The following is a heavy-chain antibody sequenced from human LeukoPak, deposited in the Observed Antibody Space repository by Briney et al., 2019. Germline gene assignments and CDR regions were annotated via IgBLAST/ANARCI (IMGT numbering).Heavy chain of an antibody. D-gene: IGHD3-10*02. Sequence: ASVKVSCKASGYTFTSYVISGVRQAPGQGREGMGWSSAYNCNTNYAQKLQGRVTMTTDTSTSTAYMELRSLRSDDTAVYYCARIFTVSAPYYYYYMDVWGKGTTVTISS. CDR2: SSAYNCNT. CDR3: ARIFTVSAPYYYYYMDV. V-gene: IGHV1-18*01. CDR1: GYTFTSYV. J-gene: IGHJ6*03.